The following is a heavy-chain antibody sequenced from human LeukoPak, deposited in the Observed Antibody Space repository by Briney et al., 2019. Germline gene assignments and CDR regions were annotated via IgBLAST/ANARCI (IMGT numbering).Heavy chain of an antibody. CDR3: AREFSGSSGYGH. J-gene: IGHJ4*02. CDR1: GGSISSYY. Sequence: PSETLSLTCTVSGGSISSYYWSWIRQPPGKGLEWIGYIYYSGSTNYNPSLKSRVTISVDTSKNQFSLKLSSVTAADTAVYYCAREFSGSSGYGHWGQGTLVTVSS. V-gene: IGHV4-59*01. D-gene: IGHD3-22*01. CDR2: IYYSGST.